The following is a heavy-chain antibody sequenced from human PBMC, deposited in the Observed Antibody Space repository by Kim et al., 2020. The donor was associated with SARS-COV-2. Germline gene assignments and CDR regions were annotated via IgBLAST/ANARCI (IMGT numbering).Heavy chain of an antibody. V-gene: IGHV4-34*01. CDR3: SRSVPGY. Sequence: SETLSLTCAVYGGSFSGYQWSWIRQSPGKGLEWIGQIHHIGITKYNPSLMSRLTISVDTSKNQFSLKLTSLTAADTAIYYFSRSVPGYCVQCTLFTVSS. J-gene: IGHJ4*02. CDR2: IHHIGIT. CDR1: GGSFSGYQ.